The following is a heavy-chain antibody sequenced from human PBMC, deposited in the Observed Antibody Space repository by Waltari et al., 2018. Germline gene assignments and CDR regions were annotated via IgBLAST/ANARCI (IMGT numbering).Heavy chain of an antibody. CDR2: LYSGGGT. Sequence: EVQLVESGGGLIQPGGSLRLSWAVSGFSVQSNYLTWLRQAPGKGLDWVAVLYSGGGTYYTDSVKGRFTISRDNSNNTLDLQMTGLRADDTAVYFCARLKQLVYYFDSWGQGTQVTVSS. CDR1: GFSVQSNY. CDR3: ARLKQLVYYFDS. V-gene: IGHV3-53*01. J-gene: IGHJ4*02. D-gene: IGHD1-1*01.